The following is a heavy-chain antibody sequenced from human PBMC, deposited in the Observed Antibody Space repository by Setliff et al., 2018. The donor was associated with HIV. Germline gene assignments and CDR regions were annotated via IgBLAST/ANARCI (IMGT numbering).Heavy chain of an antibody. D-gene: IGHD2-2*01. CDR3: ARVRLYSSTLDY. Sequence: SLRLSCTASDSRFRNYGMFWVRQSPGKGLEWVASIWYDGSHKNYADSVKGRFTLSRDTSKNTLSLQMNSLRPEDTAVFYCARVRLYSSTLDYWGQGTLVTVSS. CDR1: DSRFRNYG. J-gene: IGHJ4*02. CDR2: IWYDGSHK. V-gene: IGHV3-30*19.